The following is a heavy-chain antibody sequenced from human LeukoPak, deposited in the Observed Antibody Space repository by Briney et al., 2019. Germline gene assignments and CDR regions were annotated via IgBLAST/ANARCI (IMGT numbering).Heavy chain of an antibody. D-gene: IGHD4-17*01. CDR1: GFTVSSSY. CDR2: IYSGGTT. Sequence: PGGSLRLSCAASGFTVSSSYMSWVRQLPGKGLEWVSVIYSGGTTNYADSVKGRFSISRDISKNTLHLQLNSLRADDTVVYYCATKVTTGNWGQGTLVTVSS. CDR3: ATKVTTGN. J-gene: IGHJ4*02. V-gene: IGHV3-66*01.